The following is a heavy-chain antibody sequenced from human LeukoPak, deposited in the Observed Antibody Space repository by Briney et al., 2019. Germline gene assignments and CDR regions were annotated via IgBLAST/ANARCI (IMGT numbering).Heavy chain of an antibody. Sequence: PSETLSLTCTVSGGSISSYYWSWIRQPPGKGLEWIGYIYYSGSTNYNPSLKSRVTISVDTSKNQFSLKLSSVTAADTAVYYCARWIQLWPYYYYGMDVWGQGTTVTVSS. CDR3: ARWIQLWPYYYYGMDV. V-gene: IGHV4-59*12. J-gene: IGHJ6*02. CDR2: IYYSGST. CDR1: GGSISSYY. D-gene: IGHD5-18*01.